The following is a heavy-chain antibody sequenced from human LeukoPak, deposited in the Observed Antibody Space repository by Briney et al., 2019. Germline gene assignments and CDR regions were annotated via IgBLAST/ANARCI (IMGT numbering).Heavy chain of an antibody. V-gene: IGHV3-30*02. CDR3: AKRDRETEFDY. CDR1: GFTFNNYG. J-gene: IGHJ4*02. D-gene: IGHD1-26*01. CDR2: IQPDGNDK. Sequence: GGSLRLSCAASGFTFNNYGMHWVRQAPGKGLEWVALIQPDGNDKYYADSVKGRFTVSRDNSKSTLYLQLNSLRAEDTAVYYCAKRDRETEFDYWGQGTLVTVSS.